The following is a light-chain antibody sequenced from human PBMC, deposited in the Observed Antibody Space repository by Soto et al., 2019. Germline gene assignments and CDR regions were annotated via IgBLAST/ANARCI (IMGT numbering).Light chain of an antibody. CDR3: QAYGDPWT. Sequence: EIVLTQSPGTLSLSPGERATLSCRASQRVATSYLAWYQQQPGHAPRLVIYNGAPRAPGIPDRFSGGGSGTDFPLIISRMEPEDYAVYFWQAYGDPWTFGQGTKVEIK. V-gene: IGKV3-20*01. CDR2: NGA. J-gene: IGKJ1*01. CDR1: QRVATSY.